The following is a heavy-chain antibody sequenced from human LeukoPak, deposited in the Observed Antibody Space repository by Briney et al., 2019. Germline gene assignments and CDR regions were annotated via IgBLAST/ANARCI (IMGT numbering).Heavy chain of an antibody. CDR3: AKDGRFLAQDYYYMDV. Sequence: GGSLRLSCAASGFTFSSYAMHWVRQAPGKGLEWVAVIWYDGSNKYYADSVKGRFTISRDNSKNTLYLQMNSLRAEDTAVYYCAKDGRFLAQDYYYMDVWGKGTTVTVSS. CDR2: IWYDGSNK. V-gene: IGHV3-33*06. CDR1: GFTFSSYA. J-gene: IGHJ6*03. D-gene: IGHD3-3*01.